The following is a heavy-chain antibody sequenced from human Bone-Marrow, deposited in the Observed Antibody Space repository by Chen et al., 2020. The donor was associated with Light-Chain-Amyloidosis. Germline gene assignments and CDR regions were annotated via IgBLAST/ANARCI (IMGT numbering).Heavy chain of an antibody. Sequence: EVQLVESGGGLVKPGGSLRLSCAASGFTFSNAWMSWVRQAPGKGLEWVGRIKSKTDGGTTDYAAPVKGRFTISRDDSKNTLYLQMNSLKTEDTAVYYCTTVTHYPHLIARGDAFDIWGQGTMVTVSS. J-gene: IGHJ3*02. V-gene: IGHV3-15*01. CDR2: IKSKTDGGTT. CDR3: TTVTHYPHLIARGDAFDI. D-gene: IGHD2-8*01. CDR1: GFTFSNAW.